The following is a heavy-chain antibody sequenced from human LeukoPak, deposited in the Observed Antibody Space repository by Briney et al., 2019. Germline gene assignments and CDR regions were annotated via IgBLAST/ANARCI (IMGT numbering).Heavy chain of an antibody. CDR3: ARDRARTGTTFDY. CDR1: GGSISNKY. CDR2: IYYSGST. Sequence: SETLSLTCTVSGGSISNKYWSWIRQPPGKGLEWIGYIYYSGSTNYNPSLKSRVTISVDTSKNQFSLKLSSVTAADTAVYYCARDRARTGTTFDYWGQGTLVTVSS. V-gene: IGHV4-59*01. D-gene: IGHD1-1*01. J-gene: IGHJ4*02.